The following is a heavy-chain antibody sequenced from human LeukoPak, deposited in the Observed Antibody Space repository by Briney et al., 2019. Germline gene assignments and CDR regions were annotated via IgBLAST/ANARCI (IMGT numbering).Heavy chain of an antibody. CDR1: GGSFSGYY. CDR2: INHSGST. J-gene: IGHJ4*02. D-gene: IGHD3-22*01. Sequence: SETLSLTCAVYGGSFSGYYWSWIRQPPGKGLEWIGEINHSGSTNYNPSLKSRVTISVDTSKNQFSLKLSSVTAADTAVYYCARERRYYYDSSGYYYVSPSFDYWGQGTLVTVSS. CDR3: ARERRYYYDSSGYYYVSPSFDY. V-gene: IGHV4-34*01.